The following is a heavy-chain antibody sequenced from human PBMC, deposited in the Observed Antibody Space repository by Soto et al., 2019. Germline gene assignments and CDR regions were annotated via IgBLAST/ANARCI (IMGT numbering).Heavy chain of an antibody. CDR2: IKHDGTET. V-gene: IGHV3-7*03. CDR1: GFSFTNYW. Sequence: EVQLVESGGALVQPGGSLRLSCAASGFSFTNYWMKWVRQAPGKGLEWVANIKHDGTETYYVDSVKGRFTISRDNARNALYLYMNSLRADDMAVYYCAAAYYYDSSGYYYGDDALDIWGQGTMVTVSS. CDR3: AAAYYYDSSGYYYGDDALDI. J-gene: IGHJ3*02. D-gene: IGHD3-22*01.